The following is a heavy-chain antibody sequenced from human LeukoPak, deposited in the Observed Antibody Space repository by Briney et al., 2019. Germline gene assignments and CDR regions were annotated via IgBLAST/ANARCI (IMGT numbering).Heavy chain of an antibody. CDR1: GYSISSGHY. Sequence: SETLSLTCTVSGYSISSGHYWGWIRQPPGKGLEWIGSIFHSGSTYYNPSLKSRVTISVDTSKNQFSLKLSSVTAAGTAVYYCARAGGYGSYYYYYMDVWGKGTTVTVSS. CDR3: ARAGGYGSYYYYYMDV. CDR2: IFHSGST. V-gene: IGHV4-38-2*02. D-gene: IGHD5-12*01. J-gene: IGHJ6*03.